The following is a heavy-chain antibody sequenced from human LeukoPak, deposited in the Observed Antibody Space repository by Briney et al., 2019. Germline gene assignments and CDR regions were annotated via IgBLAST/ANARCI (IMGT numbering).Heavy chain of an antibody. CDR2: IGGSGIGHST. CDR1: GFTFSTHG. CDR3: ARDSGWLRYHD. J-gene: IGHJ4*02. V-gene: IGHV3-23*01. D-gene: IGHD5-12*01. Sequence: SGGSLRLSCVGSGFTFSTHGMNWVRQAPGKGLEWVSGIGGSGIGHSTHYADSVKGRFTISRDNSKNMVYLRMDSLRAEDTALYYCARDSGWLRYHDWGQGALVTVSS.